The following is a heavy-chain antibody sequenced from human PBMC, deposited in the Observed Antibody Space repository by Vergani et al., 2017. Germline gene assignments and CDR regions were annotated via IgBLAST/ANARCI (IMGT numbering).Heavy chain of an antibody. CDR3: AAAVVVDAFDV. CDR1: GYFFSGYF. D-gene: IGHD2-15*01. J-gene: IGHJ3*01. Sequence: QVQLVQSGAEVKKPGASVRVSCKGYGYFFSGYFMHWVRQAPGQGLEWMGWINSKSGATNSAQKFQGRVTLTRDTNISTAYMELSSLTSDDTAVYYCAAAVVVDAFDVWAQGTMVTVSP. CDR2: INSKSGAT. V-gene: IGHV1-2*02.